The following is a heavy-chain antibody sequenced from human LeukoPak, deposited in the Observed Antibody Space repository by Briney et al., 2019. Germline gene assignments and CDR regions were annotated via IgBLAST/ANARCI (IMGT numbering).Heavy chain of an antibody. J-gene: IGHJ3*02. CDR2: IYYSGST. V-gene: IGHV4-59*01. CDR1: GGSISSYY. CDR3: ARDKGAWLQSVAFDI. Sequence: TSETLSLTCTVSGGSISSYYWSWIRQPPGKGLEWIGYIYYSGSTNYNPSLKSRVTISVDTSKNQFSLKLSSVTAADTAVYYCARDKGAWLQSVAFDIWGQGTMVTVSS. D-gene: IGHD5-24*01.